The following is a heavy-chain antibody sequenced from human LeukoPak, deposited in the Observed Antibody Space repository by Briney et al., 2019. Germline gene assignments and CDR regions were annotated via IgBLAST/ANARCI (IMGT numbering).Heavy chain of an antibody. CDR1: GFTFDSYG. CDR2: ISYDGSTK. J-gene: IGHJ3*02. V-gene: IGHV3-30*03. D-gene: IGHD2-15*01. CDR3: ASTHRAGAFDI. Sequence: PGGSLRLSCAASGFTFDSYGMHWVRQAPGKGLEWVAVISYDGSTKYYADSVEGRFTISRDNSNNTLFLQMNSLRAEDTAVYYCASTHRAGAFDIWGQGTMVTVSS.